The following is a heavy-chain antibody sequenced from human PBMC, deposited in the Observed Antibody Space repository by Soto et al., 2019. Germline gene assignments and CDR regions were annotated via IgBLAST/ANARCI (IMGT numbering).Heavy chain of an antibody. CDR1: GGSINNGGYY. Sequence: SETLSLTCTVSGGSINNGGYYWSWIRQHPGKGLEWIGYIFYSGSTYYNPSLKSRVTISVDTSKNQFSLKLSSVTAAVTAVYYWARGLRGGSYGMDVWGQGTTVTVSS. CDR2: IFYSGST. V-gene: IGHV4-31*03. D-gene: IGHD3-10*01. CDR3: ARGLRGGSYGMDV. J-gene: IGHJ6*01.